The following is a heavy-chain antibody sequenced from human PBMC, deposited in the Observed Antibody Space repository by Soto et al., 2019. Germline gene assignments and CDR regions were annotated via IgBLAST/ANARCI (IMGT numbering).Heavy chain of an antibody. CDR2: ISDDGSTT. Sequence: PGGSLRLSCEVPGFTFSAYWMHWVRQVPGKGLIWVSRISDDGSTTTYADSVKGRFTIPRDNAKNTLYLQMNSLRADDTGLYYCTRGPRVSSTGTGAHWGQGTLVTVSS. CDR1: GFTFSAYW. D-gene: IGHD1-1*01. J-gene: IGHJ4*02. CDR3: TRGPRVSSTGTGAH. V-gene: IGHV3-74*01.